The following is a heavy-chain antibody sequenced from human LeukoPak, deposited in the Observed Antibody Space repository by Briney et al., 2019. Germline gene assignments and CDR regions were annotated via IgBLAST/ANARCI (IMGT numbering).Heavy chain of an antibody. Sequence: ASVKVSCKASGYTFTSYDINWVRQATGQGLEWMGWMNPNSGNTGYTQKFQGRVTMTRNTSICTAYMELSSLRSEDTAVYYCARARGYYGSGRLDWFDPWGQGTLVTVSS. CDR3: ARARGYYGSGRLDWFDP. CDR1: GYTFTSYD. D-gene: IGHD3-10*01. CDR2: MNPNSGNT. V-gene: IGHV1-8*02. J-gene: IGHJ5*02.